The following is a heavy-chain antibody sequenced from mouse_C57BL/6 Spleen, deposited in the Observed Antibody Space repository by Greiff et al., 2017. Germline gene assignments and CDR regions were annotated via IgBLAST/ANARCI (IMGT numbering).Heavy chain of an antibody. CDR2: IWSGGST. V-gene: IGHV2-2*01. CDR3: ARKTAQATYYAMDY. Sequence: VKLMESGPGLVQPSQSLSITCTVSGFSLTSYGVHWVRQSPGKGLEWLGVIWSGGSTDSNAAFISRLSISKDNSKSQVFFKMNSLQADDTAIYYCARKTAQATYYAMDYWGQGTSVTVSS. J-gene: IGHJ4*01. D-gene: IGHD3-2*02. CDR1: GFSLTSYG.